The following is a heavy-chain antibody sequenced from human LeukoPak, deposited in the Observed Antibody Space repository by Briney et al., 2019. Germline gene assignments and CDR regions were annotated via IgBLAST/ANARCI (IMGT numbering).Heavy chain of an antibody. CDR2: IYYSGST. J-gene: IGHJ4*02. V-gene: IGHV4-31*03. D-gene: IGHD6-6*01. CDR3: ARAGSGSSSLWPWLN. Sequence: SQTLSLTCTVSGGSISSGGYYWSWIRQHPGKGLEWIGYIYYSGSTYYNPSLKSRVTISVDTSKNQFSLKLSSVTAADTAVYYCARAGSGSSSLWPWLNWGQGTLVTVSS. CDR1: GGSISSGGYY.